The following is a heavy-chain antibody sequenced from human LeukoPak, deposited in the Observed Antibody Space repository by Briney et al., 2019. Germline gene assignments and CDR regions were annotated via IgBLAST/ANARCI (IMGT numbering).Heavy chain of an antibody. CDR1: GYSFTSYW. D-gene: IGHD1-14*01. J-gene: IGHJ2*01. CDR3: ARRKDWYFDL. CDR2: IYPGDSNT. V-gene: IGHV5-51*01. Sequence: GESLKIPCQGSGYSFTSYWIGWVRQVPGQGLEWLGIIYPGDSNTRYSPSLQGQVTISADDSINTAYLQWRSLTASDTAIYYCARRKDWYFDLWGPGTLVTVSS.